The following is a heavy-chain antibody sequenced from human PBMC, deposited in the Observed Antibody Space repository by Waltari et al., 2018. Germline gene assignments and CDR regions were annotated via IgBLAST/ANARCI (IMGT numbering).Heavy chain of an antibody. V-gene: IGHV3-7*01. Sequence: EVQLMESGGGLVQPGGSLRLSCAASGFTFSSHWMTWVRQAPGKGLEWVANLKEDGSAKYYVDSVKGRFTISRDNAKNSLYLQMNSLRVEDAAVYYCARLIGGTLTEYYQWGQGTLVTVPS. J-gene: IGHJ1*01. CDR2: LKEDGSAK. CDR3: ARLIGGTLTEYYQ. CDR1: GFTFSSHW. D-gene: IGHD1-26*01.